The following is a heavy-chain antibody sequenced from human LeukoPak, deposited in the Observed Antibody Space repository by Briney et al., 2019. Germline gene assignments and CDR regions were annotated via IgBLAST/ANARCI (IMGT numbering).Heavy chain of an antibody. CDR2: IIPMLNKA. J-gene: IGHJ4*02. CDR3: ARDAA. Sequence: SVKVSCKASGGTFRKYAISWVRQAPGQGLEWMGGIIPMLNKANYAQKFQGRVTITADESTTTVYMEMSSLKYNDTAMYYCARDAAWGQGTQVTVSS. V-gene: IGHV1-69*13. CDR1: GGTFRKYA. D-gene: IGHD6-25*01.